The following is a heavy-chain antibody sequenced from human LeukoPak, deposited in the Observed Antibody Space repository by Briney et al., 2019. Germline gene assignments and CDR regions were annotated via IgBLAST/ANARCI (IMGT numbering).Heavy chain of an antibody. D-gene: IGHD3-10*01. Sequence: PSETLTLPCTVSNDSIRNYYWSWIRQPPGKGLEWIGYIYHTGNTNYNPSLKSQLTMSIDTSKNQFSLNLNSVTAADTAVYYCARGNYGSGSYYVVDFDYWGQGTLVTVSS. V-gene: IGHV4-59*01. CDR3: ARGNYGSGSYYVVDFDY. CDR1: NDSIRNYY. CDR2: IYHTGNT. J-gene: IGHJ4*02.